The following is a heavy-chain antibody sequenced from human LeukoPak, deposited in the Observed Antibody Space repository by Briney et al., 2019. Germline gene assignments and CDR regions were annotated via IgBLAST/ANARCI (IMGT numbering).Heavy chain of an antibody. CDR3: ARDVGVGATPTSFDD. CDR1: GFTFSNYN. J-gene: IGHJ4*01. Sequence: AGSLRLSCAASGFTFSNYNTNWVRQPPGKGLEWVSSISSSGSYIYYADSVKGRFTTSRDNAKNSLYLQMNRLRAEDTAVYYCARDVGVGATPTSFDDWGQATPVTAS. V-gene: IGHV3-21*01. D-gene: IGHD1-26*01. CDR2: ISSSGSYI.